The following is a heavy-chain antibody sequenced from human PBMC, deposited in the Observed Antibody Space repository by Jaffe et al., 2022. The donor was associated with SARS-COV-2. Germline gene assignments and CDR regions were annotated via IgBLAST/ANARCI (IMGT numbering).Heavy chain of an antibody. CDR3: AREMVTVTTSYYYYMDV. Sequence: EVQLVESGGGLVQPGGSLRLSCAASGFTFSNYNMNWVRQAPGKGLEWLSNIGSSSSAKYYADSVKGRFTISRDNAKNSLYLQMNSLRAEDTAVYYCAREMVTVTTSYYYYMDVWGKGTTVTVSS. V-gene: IGHV3-48*01. J-gene: IGHJ6*03. D-gene: IGHD4-17*01. CDR1: GFTFSNYN. CDR2: IGSSSSAK.